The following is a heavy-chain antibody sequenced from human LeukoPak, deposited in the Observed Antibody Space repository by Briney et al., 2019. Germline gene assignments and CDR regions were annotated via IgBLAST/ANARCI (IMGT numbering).Heavy chain of an antibody. V-gene: IGHV3-23*01. J-gene: IGHJ6*02. CDR3: ARPNNSWDYYGMDV. CDR2: ISGSGGST. CDR1: GFTFSSYA. Sequence: PGGSLRLSCAASGFTFSSYAMSWVRQAPGKGLEWVSAISGSGGSTYYADSVKGRFAISRDNSKNTLYLQMNSLRAEDTAVYYCARPNNSWDYYGMDVWGQGTTVTVSS. D-gene: IGHD1-1*01.